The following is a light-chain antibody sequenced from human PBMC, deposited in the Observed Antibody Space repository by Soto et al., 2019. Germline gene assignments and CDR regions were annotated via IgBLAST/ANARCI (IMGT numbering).Light chain of an antibody. J-gene: IGKJ4*01. CDR3: QQYYSTQLT. V-gene: IGKV4-1*01. Sequence: DIVMTQSPDSLAVSLGERATINCKSSQSVLYSSNNKNFLAWYQQKPGQPPKLLIYWASTRESGVPDRFSGSGSGTDFTLTISSLQAEDVEVYYCQQYYSTQLTFGGRTKVDI. CDR2: WAS. CDR1: QSVLYSSNNKNF.